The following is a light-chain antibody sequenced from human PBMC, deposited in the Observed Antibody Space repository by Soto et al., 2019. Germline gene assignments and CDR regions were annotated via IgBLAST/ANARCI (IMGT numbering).Light chain of an antibody. Sequence: QSALTQPASVSWSPGQSITISCTGTSSDVGGYNYVSWYQQHPGKAHKLMIYDVSNRISGVSNRFSGSESGNTASLAISGLQAEDEPDYYCSSYTSSSIVVFGGETK. CDR1: SSDVGGYNY. J-gene: IGLJ2*01. V-gene: IGLV2-14*01. CDR3: SSYTSSSIVV. CDR2: DVS.